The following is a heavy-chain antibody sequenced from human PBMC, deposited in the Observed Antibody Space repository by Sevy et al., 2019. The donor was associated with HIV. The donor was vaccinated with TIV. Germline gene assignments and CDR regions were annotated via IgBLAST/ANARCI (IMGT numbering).Heavy chain of an antibody. J-gene: IGHJ4*02. V-gene: IGHV3-23*01. CDR1: GFTFSSFA. CDR2: INGRGGSA. Sequence: GGSLRLSCAASGFTFSSFAMSWVRHIPGKGLEWVSTINGRGGSAYYADSVKGRFTRSRDNSNNTVFLQMNRLRDEDTAVYYCARPTPRIAPSSAAFFDYWGQGTLVTVSS. CDR3: ARPTPRIAPSSAAFFDY. D-gene: IGHD1-26*01.